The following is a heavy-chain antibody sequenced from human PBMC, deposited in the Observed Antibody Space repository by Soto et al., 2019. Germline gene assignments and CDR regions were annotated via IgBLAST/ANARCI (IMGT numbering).Heavy chain of an antibody. CDR3: AKGYCTNGVCPEINWFDP. D-gene: IGHD2-8*01. J-gene: IGHJ5*02. Sequence: EVQLLESGGGLVQPGGSLRLSCAASGFTFSSYAMSGVRQAPGKGLEWVSAISGSGGSTYYADSVKGRFTISRDNSKNTLYLQMNSLRAEDTAVYYCAKGYCTNGVCPEINWFDPWGQGTLVTVSS. CDR1: GFTFSSYA. V-gene: IGHV3-23*01. CDR2: ISGSGGST.